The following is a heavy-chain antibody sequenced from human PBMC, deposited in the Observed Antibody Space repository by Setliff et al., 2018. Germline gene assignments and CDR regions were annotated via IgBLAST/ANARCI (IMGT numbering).Heavy chain of an antibody. V-gene: IGHV3-72*01. D-gene: IGHD3-10*01. CDR2: TRSKVESFTT. Sequence: PGGSLRLSCTASGFTLSDYYIDWVRQAPGKGLEWVGRTRSKVESFTTEYAASVRGRFTISRDNSKNSVYLQMNSLKTEDAAMYYCVRTVVPGYYFDSWGQGTLVTVSS. J-gene: IGHJ4*02. CDR1: GFTLSDYY. CDR3: VRTVVPGYYFDS.